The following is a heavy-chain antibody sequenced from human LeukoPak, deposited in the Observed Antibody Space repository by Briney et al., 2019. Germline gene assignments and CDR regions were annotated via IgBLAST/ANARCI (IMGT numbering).Heavy chain of an antibody. Sequence: PSETLSLTCTVSGGSISSYCWSWVRQSPGKGLEWIGYIFTSGRTDYNPSLKSRVTMSVDTSKNQLSMELRFLTATDTAVYYCATSHDVKTAPYDLWGQGTLVTVSS. J-gene: IGHJ5*02. CDR3: ATSHDVKTAPYDL. D-gene: IGHD2-21*01. CDR2: IFTSGRT. CDR1: GGSISSYC. V-gene: IGHV4-4*09.